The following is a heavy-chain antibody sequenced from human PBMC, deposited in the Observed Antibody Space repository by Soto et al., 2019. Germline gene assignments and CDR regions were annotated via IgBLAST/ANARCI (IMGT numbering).Heavy chain of an antibody. CDR3: ARSLGPSRHFFDH. J-gene: IGHJ4*02. CDR1: GFTFDDYD. V-gene: IGHV3-23*01. Sequence: EVQLLDSGGDLVQPGGFLRLSCAASGFTFDDYDMSWVRQAPGKGLERVSTLSDTTYYADSVRGRFTISRDTSGSTLYLQMNSLGVDDTAVYYCARSLGPSRHFFDHWGQGTLVTVSS. CDR2: LSDTT. D-gene: IGHD3-16*01.